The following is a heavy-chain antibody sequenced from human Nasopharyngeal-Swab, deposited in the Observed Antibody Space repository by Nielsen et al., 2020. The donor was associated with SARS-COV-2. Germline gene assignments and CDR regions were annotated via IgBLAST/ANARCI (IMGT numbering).Heavy chain of an antibody. Sequence: SETLSLTCTVSSGSISSGDYYWSWIREPPGKGLEWIGYIYYSGSTYYNPSLKSRVTISVDTSKNQFSLKLSSVTAADTAVYYCARDEDPYCSSTSCYKGGYWGQGTLVTVSS. CDR1: SGSISSGDYY. J-gene: IGHJ4*02. CDR3: ARDEDPYCSSTSCYKGGY. D-gene: IGHD2-2*02. CDR2: IYYSGST. V-gene: IGHV4-30-4*08.